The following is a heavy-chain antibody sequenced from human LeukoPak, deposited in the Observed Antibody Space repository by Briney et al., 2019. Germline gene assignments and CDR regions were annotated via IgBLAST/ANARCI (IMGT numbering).Heavy chain of an antibody. V-gene: IGHV3-11*01. CDR3: ARIDSSGYYYVNY. D-gene: IGHD3-22*01. CDR2: ISGSDSSI. CDR1: GFIFSDYF. Sequence: GGSLRLSCAASGFIFSDYFMSWIRQAPGKGLEWVSYISGSDSSIHYADSVKGRFTISRDNTNNSLYLQMDSLRAEDTAVYYCARIDSSGYYYVNYWGQGTLVTVSS. J-gene: IGHJ4*02.